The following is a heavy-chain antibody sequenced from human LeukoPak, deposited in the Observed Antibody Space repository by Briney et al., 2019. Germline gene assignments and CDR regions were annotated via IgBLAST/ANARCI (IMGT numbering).Heavy chain of an antibody. CDR3: AKVRWGSDNALDS. V-gene: IGHV3-30*18. D-gene: IGHD3-16*01. CDR1: GFPFSDYG. J-gene: IGHJ4*02. Sequence: PGTSLRLSCAASGFPFSDYGMYWVRQAPGKGLEWLAVISHDGSKKHYADSVKGRITISRDNSMNTLYLQMNSLTAEDTAVYYCAKVRWGSDNALDSWGQGTLVTVSS. CDR2: ISHDGSKK.